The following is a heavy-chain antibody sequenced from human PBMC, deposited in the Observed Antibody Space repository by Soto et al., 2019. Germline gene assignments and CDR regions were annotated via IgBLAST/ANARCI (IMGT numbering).Heavy chain of an antibody. CDR3: ARLKIHDYGDYVNWFDP. J-gene: IGHJ5*02. Sequence: AAVKVSCKSSGYTFTDYDITWLRQAPGQGLEWMGWSDTYNENANYAQKFRGRVTMTTDTSTSTAYMELRSLRSDDTAIYYYARLKIHDYGDYVNWFDPWGQGTLVTVSS. CDR1: GYTFTDYD. CDR2: SDTYNENA. V-gene: IGHV1-18*04. D-gene: IGHD4-17*01.